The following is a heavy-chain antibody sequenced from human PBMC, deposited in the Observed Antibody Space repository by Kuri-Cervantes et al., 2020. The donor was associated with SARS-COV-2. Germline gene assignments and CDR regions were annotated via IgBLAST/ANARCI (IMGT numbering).Heavy chain of an antibody. Sequence: ESLRLSCAVYGGSFSGYYWSWIRQPPGKGLEWIAEINHSGSNNYNPSLKSRVTISVDTSKNQFSLKLSSVTAADTAVYYCARDQGGYYTDFWGKGTTVTVSS. CDR2: INHSGSN. J-gene: IGHJ6*03. D-gene: IGHD3-16*01. CDR1: GGSFSGYY. V-gene: IGHV4-34*01. CDR3: ARDQGGYYTDF.